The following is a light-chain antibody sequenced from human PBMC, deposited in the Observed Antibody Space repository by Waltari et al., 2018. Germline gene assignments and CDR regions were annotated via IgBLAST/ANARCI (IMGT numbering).Light chain of an antibody. CDR2: DAS. J-gene: IGKJ4*01. CDR1: QSVGTY. V-gene: IGKV3-11*01. CDR3: QQRTDWPPLT. Sequence: EIVFTQSPATLSLSPGERATLSCRASQSVGTYLAWYQQKPGQAPRLLISDASYRASGIPARFSGSGSGTDFTLTISSLEPEDFAIYYCQQRTDWPPLTFGGGTKVEIK.